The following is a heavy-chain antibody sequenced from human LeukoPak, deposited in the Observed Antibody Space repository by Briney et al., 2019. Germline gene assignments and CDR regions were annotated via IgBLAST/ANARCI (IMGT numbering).Heavy chain of an antibody. D-gene: IGHD6-6*01. CDR3: VRLSIAALSSPVY. Sequence: PWETLSLTCAVSGGSISSDGYSWSWIRQPPGKGLEWIGYIYYSGSTNYNPSLKSRVTISIDTSKNQFSLKLSSVTAADTAVYYCVRLSIAALSSPVYWGQRTLVTVSS. CDR1: GGSISSDGYS. J-gene: IGHJ4*02. CDR2: IYYSGST. V-gene: IGHV4-61*08.